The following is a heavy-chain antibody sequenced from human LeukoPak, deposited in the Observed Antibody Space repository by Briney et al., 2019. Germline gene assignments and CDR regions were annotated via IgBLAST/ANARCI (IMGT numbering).Heavy chain of an antibody. CDR2: IYYSGST. CDR1: GGSISSYY. J-gene: IGHJ4*02. CDR3: ARVGTTVGDGYNLAY. Sequence: SETLSLTCTVSGGSISSYYWSWIRQPPGKGLEWIGYIYYSGSTNYNPSLKSRVTISVDTSKNQFSLKLSSVTAADTAVYYCARVGTTVGDGYNLAYWGQGTLVTVSS. V-gene: IGHV4-59*12. D-gene: IGHD5-24*01.